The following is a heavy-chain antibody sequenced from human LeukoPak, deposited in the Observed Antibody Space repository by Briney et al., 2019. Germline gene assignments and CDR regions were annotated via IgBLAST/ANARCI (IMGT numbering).Heavy chain of an antibody. Sequence: GGSLRLSCAASGFTFSSSAMSWVRQVPGKGLEWVSGISASGGSTSYADSVRGRFTISRDNSKNTLYLQMNSLRAEDTAVYYCAKSSRDIYLLAYWGQGTLVTVSS. CDR1: GFTFSSSA. V-gene: IGHV3-23*01. D-gene: IGHD2/OR15-2a*01. CDR2: ISASGGST. J-gene: IGHJ4*02. CDR3: AKSSRDIYLLAY.